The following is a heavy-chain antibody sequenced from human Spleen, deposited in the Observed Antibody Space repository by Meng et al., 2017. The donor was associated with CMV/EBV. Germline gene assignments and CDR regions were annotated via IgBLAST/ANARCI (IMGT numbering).Heavy chain of an antibody. CDR1: GFTLGSHW. D-gene: IGHD1-26*01. V-gene: IGHV3-74*01. Sequence: EVQWVQSGGVLIRPGGSLRLSCAVSGFTLGSHWMHWVRQGSGKGLEWVSRIDNNDGRSTSYADSVQGRFTISRDNAKNTLYLQMDSLRVEDTAVYYCARGVAESLGWEMGYWGQGTLVTVSS. CDR3: ARGVAESLGWEMGY. CDR2: IDNNDGRST. J-gene: IGHJ4*02.